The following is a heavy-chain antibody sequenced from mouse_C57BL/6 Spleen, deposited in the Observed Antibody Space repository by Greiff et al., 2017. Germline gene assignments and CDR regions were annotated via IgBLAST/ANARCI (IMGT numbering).Heavy chain of an antibody. D-gene: IGHD2-4*01. V-gene: IGHV6-3*01. CDR3: TKGVYYDYDDWYFDV. Sequence: EVKLVESGGGLVQPGGSMKLSCVASGFTFSNYWMNWVRQSPEKGLEWVAQIRLKSDNYATHYAESVKGRFTISRDDSKSSVYLQMNNLRAEDTGIYYCTKGVYYDYDDWYFDVWGTGTTVTVSS. CDR2: IRLKSDNYAT. CDR1: GFTFSNYW. J-gene: IGHJ1*03.